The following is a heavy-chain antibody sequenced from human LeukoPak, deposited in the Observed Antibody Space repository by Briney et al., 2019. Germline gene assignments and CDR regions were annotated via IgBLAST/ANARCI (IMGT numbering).Heavy chain of an antibody. V-gene: IGHV4-30-2*01. J-gene: IGHJ4*02. CDR1: GGSISSGGYS. CDR2: IYHSGST. Sequence: SETLSLTCAVSGGSISSGGYSWSWLRQPPGRGLEGIGYIYHSGSTYYNPSLKSRVTISVDRSKNQFSLKLSSVTAADTAVYYCAREYCSGGSCYFDYWGQGTLVTVSS. CDR3: AREYCSGGSCYFDY. D-gene: IGHD2-15*01.